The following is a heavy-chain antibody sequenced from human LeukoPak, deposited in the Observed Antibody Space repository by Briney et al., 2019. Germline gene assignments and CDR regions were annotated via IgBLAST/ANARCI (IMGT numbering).Heavy chain of an antibody. CDR2: ISYDGSNK. V-gene: IGHV3-30*18. J-gene: IGHJ4*02. CDR1: GFTFSSYG. D-gene: IGHD4-17*01. Sequence: GRSLRLSCAASGFTFSSYGMHWVRQAPGKGLEWVAVISYDGSNKYYTESVKGRFTISRDNSKDTLYLQLNSLRTEDTAVYYCAKEDYGALDYWGQGTLVTVSS. CDR3: AKEDYGALDY.